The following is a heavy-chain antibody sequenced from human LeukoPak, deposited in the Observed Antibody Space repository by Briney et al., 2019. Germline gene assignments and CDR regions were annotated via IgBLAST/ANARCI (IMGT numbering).Heavy chain of an antibody. CDR2: LSGSGAST. CDR3: AKDIIVVVPAADAFDI. CDR1: GFTFSSYA. D-gene: IGHD2-2*01. J-gene: IGHJ3*02. V-gene: IGHV3-23*01. Sequence: PGGSLTLSCAASGFTFSSYAMSWVRQAPGKGLEWVSTLSGSGASTSYADSVKGRFTISRDNSKNTLYLQMNSLRAEDTAVYYCAKDIIVVVPAADAFDIWGQGTMVTVSS.